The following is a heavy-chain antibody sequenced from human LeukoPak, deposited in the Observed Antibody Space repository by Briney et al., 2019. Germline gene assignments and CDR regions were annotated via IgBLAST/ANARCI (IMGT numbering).Heavy chain of an antibody. CDR3: ARDLYRYCGGDCPFDY. Sequence: ASVKVSCKASGYTFTSYGISWLRQAPGQGLEWMGWISAYNGNTNYAQKLQGRVTMTTDTSTSTAYMELRSLRSDDTAVYYCARDLYRYCGGDCPFDYWGQGTLVTVSS. D-gene: IGHD2-21*02. CDR2: ISAYNGNT. J-gene: IGHJ4*02. V-gene: IGHV1-18*01. CDR1: GYTFTSYG.